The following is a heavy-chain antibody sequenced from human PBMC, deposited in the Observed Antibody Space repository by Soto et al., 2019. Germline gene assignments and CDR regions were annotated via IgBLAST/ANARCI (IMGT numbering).Heavy chain of an antibody. CDR3: ATLRYYDILTGYRIGGMDV. CDR2: IYPGDSDT. J-gene: IGHJ6*02. Sequence: PXDSLTISCKGSGYSFTSYWIGWVRQMPGKGLEWMGIIYPGDSDTRYSPSFQGQVTISADKSISTAYLQWSSLKASDTAMYYCATLRYYDILTGYRIGGMDVWGQGTTVTVSS. CDR1: GYSFTSYW. V-gene: IGHV5-51*01. D-gene: IGHD3-9*01.